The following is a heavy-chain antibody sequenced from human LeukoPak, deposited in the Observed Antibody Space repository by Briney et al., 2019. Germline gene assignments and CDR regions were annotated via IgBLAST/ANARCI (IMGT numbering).Heavy chain of an antibody. V-gene: IGHV3-30-3*01. Sequence: PGRSLRLSCAASGFTFSSSAMYWARQAPGKGLEWVAVISDDESNRYYAESVKGRFTVSRDNTKNTLYLQMNSLRAEDTAVYYCARDLGFVLMVYALDYWGQGTLVTVSS. CDR3: ARDLGFVLMVYALDY. J-gene: IGHJ4*02. CDR1: GFTFSSSA. CDR2: ISDDESNR. D-gene: IGHD2-8*01.